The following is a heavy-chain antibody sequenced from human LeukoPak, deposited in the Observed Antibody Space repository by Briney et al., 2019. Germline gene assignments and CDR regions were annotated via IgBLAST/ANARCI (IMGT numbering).Heavy chain of an antibody. J-gene: IGHJ4*02. CDR1: GYTFTSYG. CDR2: ISAYNGNT. D-gene: IGHD5-18*01. V-gene: IGHV1-18*01. CDR3: AAGGGYTAMDKNFDY. Sequence: APVKVSCKASGYTFTSYGISWVRQAPGQGLEWMGWISAYNGNTNYAQKLQGRVTMTTDTSTSTAYMELRSLRSDDTAVYYCAAGGGYTAMDKNFDYWGQGTLVTVSS.